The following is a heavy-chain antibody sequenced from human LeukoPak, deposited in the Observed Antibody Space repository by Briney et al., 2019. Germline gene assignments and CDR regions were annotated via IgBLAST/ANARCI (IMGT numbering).Heavy chain of an antibody. J-gene: IGHJ5*02. CDR1: GFTFSSYW. CDR2: INTDGSST. Sequence: PAGGSLRLSCAASGFTFSSYWMHWVRQAPGKGLVWVSRINTDGSSTSYADSVKGRFTISRDNAKNTLYLQMNSLRAADTAAYYCARESGIAAALDLWGQGTLVTVSS. V-gene: IGHV3-74*01. D-gene: IGHD6-13*01. CDR3: ARESGIAAALDL.